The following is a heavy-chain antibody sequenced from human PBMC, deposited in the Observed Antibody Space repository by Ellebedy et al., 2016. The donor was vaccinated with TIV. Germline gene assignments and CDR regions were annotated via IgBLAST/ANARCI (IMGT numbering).Heavy chain of an antibody. CDR2: ISISSDLI. Sequence: GGSLRLXXAASGFTFSTYTMDWVRQAPRKGLEWVSSISISSDLIFYADSVRGRVTISRDNAKNSVYLQISSLRADDTAVYYCARNVNYAHDYWGQGTLVTVSS. V-gene: IGHV3-21*01. CDR1: GFTFSTYT. CDR3: ARNVNYAHDY. J-gene: IGHJ4*02. D-gene: IGHD1-7*01.